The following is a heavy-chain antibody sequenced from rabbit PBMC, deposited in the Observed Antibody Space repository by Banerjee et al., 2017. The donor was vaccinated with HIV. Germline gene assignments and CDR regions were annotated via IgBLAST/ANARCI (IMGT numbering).Heavy chain of an antibody. CDR1: GFDFSNNYW. Sequence: QEQLEESGGDLVKPEGSLTLTCTASGFDFSNNYWIYWVRQAPGKGLEWIACIDAGSSGSTVYASWAKGRFTISKTSSTTVTLQMTSLTAADTATYFCARDRNGANYVFNLWGPGTLVTVS. D-gene: IGHD2-1*01. CDR2: IDAGSSGST. CDR3: ARDRNGANYVFNL. V-gene: IGHV1S45*01. J-gene: IGHJ4*01.